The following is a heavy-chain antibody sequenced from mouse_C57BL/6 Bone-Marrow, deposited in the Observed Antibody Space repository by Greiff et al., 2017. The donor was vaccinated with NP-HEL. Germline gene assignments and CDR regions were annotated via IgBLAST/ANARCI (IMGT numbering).Heavy chain of an antibody. CDR2: IHPNSGST. Sequence: QVQLKQPGAELVKPGASVKLSCKASGYTFTSYWMHWVKQRPGQGLEWIGMIHPNSGSTNYNEKFKSKATLTVDKSSSTAYMQLSSLTSEDSAVYYCARWPLYYYGSSYRYFDVWGTGTTVTVSS. CDR3: ARWPLYYYGSSYRYFDV. J-gene: IGHJ1*03. V-gene: IGHV1-64*01. CDR1: GYTFTSYW. D-gene: IGHD1-1*01.